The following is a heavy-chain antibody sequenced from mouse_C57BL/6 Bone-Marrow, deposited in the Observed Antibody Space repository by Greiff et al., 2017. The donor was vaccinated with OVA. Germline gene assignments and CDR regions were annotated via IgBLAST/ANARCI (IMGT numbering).Heavy chain of an antibody. Sequence: EVQLVESGGGLVKPGGSLKLSCAASGFTFSSYAMSWVRQTPEKRLEWVATISDGGSYTYYPDNVKGRFTISRDNAKNNLYLQMSHLKSEDTAMYYCAREGVTTVVATLVPYYAMDYWGQGTSVTVSS. J-gene: IGHJ4*01. CDR1: GFTFSSYA. CDR2: ISDGGSYT. D-gene: IGHD1-1*01. V-gene: IGHV5-4*01. CDR3: AREGVTTVVATLVPYYAMDY.